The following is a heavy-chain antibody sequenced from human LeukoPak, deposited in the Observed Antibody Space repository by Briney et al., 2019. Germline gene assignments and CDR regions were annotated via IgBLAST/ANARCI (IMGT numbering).Heavy chain of an antibody. V-gene: IGHV4-34*01. CDR3: ARGLDYYDSSGYYYYYFDY. D-gene: IGHD3-22*01. CDR2: INHSGST. Sequence: SETLSLTCAVYGGSFSGYYWSWLRQPPGKGLEWIGEINHSGSTNYNPSLKSRVTISVDTSKNQFSLKLSSVTAADTAVYYCARGLDYYDSSGYYYYYFDYWGQGTLVTVSS. CDR1: GGSFSGYY. J-gene: IGHJ4*02.